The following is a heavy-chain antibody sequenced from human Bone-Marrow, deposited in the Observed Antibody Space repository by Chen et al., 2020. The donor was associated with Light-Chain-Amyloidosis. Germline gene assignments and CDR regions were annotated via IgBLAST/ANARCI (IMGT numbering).Heavy chain of an antibody. J-gene: IGHJ6*02. CDR3: VGQGYYSYSMDV. CDR1: GGSISSGSYY. V-gene: IGHV4-61*02. Sequence: QVQLQESGPGLVKPSQTLSLTCTVSGGSISSGSYYWSWIRQPAGKGLEWIGRIYTSGSTNYNPSLKSRVTISVDTSKNQFSLRLNSVTAADTAVYYCVGQGYYSYSMDVWGQGTTVIVSS. CDR2: IYTSGST.